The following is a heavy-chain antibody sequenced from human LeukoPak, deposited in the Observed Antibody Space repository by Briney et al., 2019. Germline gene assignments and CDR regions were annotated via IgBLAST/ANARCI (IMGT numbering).Heavy chain of an antibody. CDR3: ARGDGYNFDY. CDR1: GGSFSGYY. J-gene: IGHJ4*02. CDR2: INHSGST. Sequence: SETLSLTCAVYGGSFSGYYWSWIRQPPGKGLEWIGEINHSGSTNYNPSLKSRVTISVDTSKNQFSLKLSSVTAADTAVYYCARGDGYNFDYWGQGSLVTVSS. D-gene: IGHD5-24*01. V-gene: IGHV4-34*01.